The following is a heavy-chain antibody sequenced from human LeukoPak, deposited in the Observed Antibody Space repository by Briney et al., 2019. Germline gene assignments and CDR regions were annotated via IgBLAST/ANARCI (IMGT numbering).Heavy chain of an antibody. Sequence: VASVKVSCKASGGTFSSYAISWVRQAPGQGLEWMGGIIPIFGTANYAQKFQGRVTITADESTSTAYMELSSLRSEDTAVYYCARDQQLAIDYWGQGTLVTVSS. CDR3: ARDQQLAIDY. J-gene: IGHJ4*02. V-gene: IGHV1-69*13. CDR2: IIPIFGTA. D-gene: IGHD6-13*01. CDR1: GGTFSSYA.